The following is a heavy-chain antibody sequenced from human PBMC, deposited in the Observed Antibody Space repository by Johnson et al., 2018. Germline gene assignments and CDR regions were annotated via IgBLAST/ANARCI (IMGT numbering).Heavy chain of an antibody. D-gene: IGHD5-24*01. V-gene: IGHV3-30*03. CDR3: ARTVDRDGNSPEYFQH. J-gene: IGHJ1*01. CDR2: ISYDGSNK. Sequence: QVQLVESGGGVVQPGRSLRLSCAASGFTFSSYGMHWVRQAPGTGLEWVAVISYDGSNKYYADSVKGRFTISRDNSKNTLYLQMDSLRAGDTAVYYCARTVDRDGNSPEYFQHWGQGTLVTVSS. CDR1: GFTFSSYG.